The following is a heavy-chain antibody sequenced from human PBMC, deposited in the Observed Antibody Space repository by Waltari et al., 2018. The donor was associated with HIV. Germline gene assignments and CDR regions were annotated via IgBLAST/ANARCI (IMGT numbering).Heavy chain of an antibody. V-gene: IGHV1-3*05. CDR3: AREMSLIRVIAVAMDV. CDR2: VNTANGHT. D-gene: IGHD6-19*01. CDR1: GYSFPSHA. Sequence: VQLVQSGAEEKRPGASVKISCKASGYSFPSHAIPWVRQAPGQRLEWVGWVNTANGHTKESQNFQGRVTITRDTSATTASMELNSLRSEDTAVYYCAREMSLIRVIAVAMDVWGQGTTVTVSS. J-gene: IGHJ6*02.